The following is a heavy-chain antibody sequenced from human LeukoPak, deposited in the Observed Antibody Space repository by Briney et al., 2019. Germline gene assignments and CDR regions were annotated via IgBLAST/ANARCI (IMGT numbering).Heavy chain of an antibody. CDR1: GDSVSTSH. V-gene: IGHV4-59*02. Sequence: SETLSLTCVVSGDSVSTSHWNWCIQLPRKRLECMGCLSYNGKTDYNPSLTNRVTISFDTSENQVSLKLTSVTAADTDVYYCSEGCFEPFDHWGQGTLVTVSS. CDR3: SEGCFEPFDH. CDR2: LSYNGKT. D-gene: IGHD2-15*01. J-gene: IGHJ4*02.